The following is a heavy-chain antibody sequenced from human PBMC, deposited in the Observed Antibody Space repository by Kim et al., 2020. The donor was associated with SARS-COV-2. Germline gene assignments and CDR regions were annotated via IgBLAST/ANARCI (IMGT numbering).Heavy chain of an antibody. CDR2: IRPSGGST. D-gene: IGHD3-10*01. CDR3: VRELSGGYFDY. V-gene: IGHV1-46*01. CDR1: GYTFTTYY. J-gene: IGHJ4*02. Sequence: ASVKVSCKASGYTFTTYYIHWMRQAPGQGLEWMGLIRPSGGSTTYAQKFRGRVTMTRDTSTSTVYMELSSLRSEDMAVYYCVRELSGGYFDYWGQGTLVTVSS.